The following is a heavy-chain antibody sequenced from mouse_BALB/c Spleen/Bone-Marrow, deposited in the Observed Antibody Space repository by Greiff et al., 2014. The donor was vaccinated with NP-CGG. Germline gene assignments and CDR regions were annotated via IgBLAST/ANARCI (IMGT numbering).Heavy chain of an antibody. V-gene: IGHV1S56*01. CDR3: ARTFQLDY. Sequence: VQLQQSEPELVKPGALVKISCKASGYTFTSYDINWVKQRPGQGLEWIGWIYPGDGSTKYNEKFKGKATLTADKSSSTAYMQLSSLTSENSAVYFCARTFQLDYWGQGTSVTVSS. CDR2: IYPGDGST. CDR1: GYTFTSYD. J-gene: IGHJ4*01.